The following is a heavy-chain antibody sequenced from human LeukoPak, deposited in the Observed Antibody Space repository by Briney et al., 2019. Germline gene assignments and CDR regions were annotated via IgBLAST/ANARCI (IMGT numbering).Heavy chain of an antibody. V-gene: IGHV4-30-4*08. CDR2: IYYSGST. D-gene: IGHD6-19*01. J-gene: IGHJ6*03. Sequence: SQTLSLTCTVSGGSISSGDYYWSWIRQPPGKGLEWIGYIYYSGSTYYNPSLKSRVTISVDTSKNQFSLKLSSVTAADTAVYYCARVPKGSGWGPGYYYMDVWGKGTTVTVSS. CDR1: GGSISSGDYY. CDR3: ARVPKGSGWGPGYYYMDV.